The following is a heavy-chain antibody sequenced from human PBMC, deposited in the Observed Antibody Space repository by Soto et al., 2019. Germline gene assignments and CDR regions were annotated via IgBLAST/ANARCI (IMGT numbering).Heavy chain of an antibody. CDR2: IKSKTDGGTT. CDR3: TTEEGPYDSSGYYYGY. J-gene: IGHJ4*02. D-gene: IGHD3-22*01. V-gene: IGHV3-15*01. CDR1: GFTFSNAW. Sequence: PGGSLRLSCAASGFTFSNAWMSWVRQAPGKGLEWVGRIKSKTDGGTTDYAAPVKGRFTISRDDSKNTLYLQMDSLKTEDTAVYYCTTEEGPYDSSGYYYGYWGQGTLVTVSS.